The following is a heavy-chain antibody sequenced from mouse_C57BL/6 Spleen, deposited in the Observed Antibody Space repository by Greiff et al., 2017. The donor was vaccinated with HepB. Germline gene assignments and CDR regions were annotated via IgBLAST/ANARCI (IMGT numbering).Heavy chain of an antibody. Sequence: EVKVVESGGGLVKPGGSLKLSCAASGFTFSSYAMSWVRQTPEKRLEWVATISDGGSYTYYPDNVKGRFTISRDNAKNNLYLQMSHLKSEDTAMYYCARDSGYYGSSYWFAYWGQGTLVTVSA. D-gene: IGHD1-1*01. CDR2: ISDGGSYT. CDR3: ARDSGYYGSSYWFAY. J-gene: IGHJ3*01. CDR1: GFTFSSYA. V-gene: IGHV5-4*01.